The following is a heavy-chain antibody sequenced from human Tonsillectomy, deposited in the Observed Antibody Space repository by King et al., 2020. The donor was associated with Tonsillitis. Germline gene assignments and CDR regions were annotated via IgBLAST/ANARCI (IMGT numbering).Heavy chain of an antibody. V-gene: IGHV2-26*01. CDR3: GRIVYGDPAPRIFDY. D-gene: IGHD4-17*01. Sequence: VTLKESGPVLVKPTETLTLTCTVSGFSLSNARMGVSWIRQPPGKALEWLAHIFSNDEKSYSTSLKSRLTISKDTSKSHVDLTMTNMDPVDTATYYCGRIVYGDPAPRIFDYWGQGTLVTVSS. CDR1: GFSLSNARMG. J-gene: IGHJ4*02. CDR2: IFSNDEK.